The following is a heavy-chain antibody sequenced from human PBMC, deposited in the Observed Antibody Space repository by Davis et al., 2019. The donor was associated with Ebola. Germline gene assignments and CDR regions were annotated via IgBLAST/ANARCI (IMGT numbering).Heavy chain of an antibody. CDR3: ARVRSSWYQEFDY. CDR2: INHSGST. Sequence: SETLSLTCAVYGGSFSGYYWSWIRQPPGKGLEWIGEINHSGSTNYNPSLKSLVTISVDTSKNQFSLKLSSVTAADTAVYYCARVRSSWYQEFDYWGQGTLVTVSS. J-gene: IGHJ4*02. CDR1: GGSFSGYY. V-gene: IGHV4-34*01. D-gene: IGHD6-13*01.